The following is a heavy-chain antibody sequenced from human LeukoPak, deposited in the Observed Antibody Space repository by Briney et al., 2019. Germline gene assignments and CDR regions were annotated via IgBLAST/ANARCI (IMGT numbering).Heavy chain of an antibody. CDR1: GFSVSRNY. J-gene: IGHJ3*02. D-gene: IGHD3-16*01. CDR2: LYSGGIS. CDR3: AGDRGDDYSPGGAFDI. Sequence: PGGSLRLSCAVSGFSVSRNYMNWVRQVPGKGLEWVSVLYSGGISRYADSVKGRFTISRDNSKNILYLQMNSLRAEDTAVYFCAGDRGDDYSPGGAFDIWGRGTIVSVSS. V-gene: IGHV3-53*01.